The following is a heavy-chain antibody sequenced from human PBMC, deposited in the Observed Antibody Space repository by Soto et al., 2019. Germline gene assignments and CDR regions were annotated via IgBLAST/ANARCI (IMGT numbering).Heavy chain of an antibody. CDR2: IDASGNT. CDR3: ARYSNNWFQTEGMDV. CDR1: VDSITTYY. V-gene: IGHV4-4*07. Sequence: LSLTCTVSVDSITTYYWSWIRQPAGKGLEWIGRIDASGNTNCNPSLNSRVTMSIDTSKKQFSLKLTSVTAADTAIYYCARYSNNWFQTEGMDVWGQGTTVTVSS. J-gene: IGHJ6*02. D-gene: IGHD6-13*01.